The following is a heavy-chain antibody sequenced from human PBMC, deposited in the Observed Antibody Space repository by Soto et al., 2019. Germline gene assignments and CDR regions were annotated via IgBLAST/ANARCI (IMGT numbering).Heavy chain of an antibody. J-gene: IGHJ6*02. CDR3: AKAVGYCSSTSCRDYYFYYGNDV. CDR1: GFTFSNYG. V-gene: IGHV3-30*18. D-gene: IGHD2-2*01. Sequence: GLLRRYCAASGFTFSNYGMHWVRQAPGKGLECVAVISYDGINKYYADSAKGRFTISRDNSKNTLYLQMISLRAEDTAVYYCAKAVGYCSSTSCRDYYFYYGNDVRRDLTTVTVS. CDR2: ISYDGINK.